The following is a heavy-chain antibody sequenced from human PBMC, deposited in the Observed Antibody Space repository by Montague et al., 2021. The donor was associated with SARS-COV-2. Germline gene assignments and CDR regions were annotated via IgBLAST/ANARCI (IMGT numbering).Heavy chain of an antibody. Sequence: SETLSLTYTVSGGSISSSSYYWGWIRQPPGKGLEWIGSIYYSGXTXYXXXXKXRVTISVDTSKNQFSLKLSSVTAADTAVYYCARDTRITMIVVVQGYGMDVWGQGTTVTVSS. CDR1: GGSISSSSYY. D-gene: IGHD3-22*01. CDR3: ARDTRITMIVVVQGYGMDV. CDR2: IYYSGXT. V-gene: IGHV4-39*07. J-gene: IGHJ6*02.